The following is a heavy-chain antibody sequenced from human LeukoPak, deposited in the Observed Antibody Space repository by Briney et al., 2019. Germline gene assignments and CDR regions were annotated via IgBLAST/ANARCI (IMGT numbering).Heavy chain of an antibody. D-gene: IGHD1-26*01. V-gene: IGHV4-59*01. J-gene: IGHJ2*01. CDR2: IYYSGST. CDR1: GGSISSYY. CDR3: VRDRGSYLQYWYFDL. Sequence: PSETLSLTCTVSGGSISSYYWSWIRQPPGKGLEWIGYIYYSGSTNYNPSLKSRVTISVDTSKNQVSLKLSSVTAADTAVYYCVRDRGSYLQYWYFDLWGRGTLVTVSS.